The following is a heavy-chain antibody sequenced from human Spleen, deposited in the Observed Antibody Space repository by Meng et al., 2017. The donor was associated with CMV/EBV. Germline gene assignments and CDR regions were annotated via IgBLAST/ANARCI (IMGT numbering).Heavy chain of an antibody. CDR1: GGTFSSYG. V-gene: IGHV1-46*01. CDR3: AKESGEVSGSFDS. Sequence: ASVKVSCKASGGTFSSYGLGWVRQAPGQGLEWMGIINPSSSRTTYAQKFQGRATMTRDTSTSTVYMELSSLRSDDTAVYFCAKESGEVSGSFDSWGQGTLVTVSS. D-gene: IGHD5/OR15-5a*01. J-gene: IGHJ4*02. CDR2: INPSSSRT.